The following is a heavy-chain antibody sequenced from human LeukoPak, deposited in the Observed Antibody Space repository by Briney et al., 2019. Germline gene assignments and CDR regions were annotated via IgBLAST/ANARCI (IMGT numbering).Heavy chain of an antibody. CDR2: IYSGGGT. D-gene: IGHD4-11*01. CDR3: ARGVNNYVVNDFDY. Sequence: SETLSLTCSVSGGSIGRSSYYWGWTRQPPGKGLEWIGSIYSGGGTYYNPSLKSRVTISVYTSKNQFSLKLSSVTAADTAVYYCARGVNNYVVNDFDYWGQGTLVTVSS. J-gene: IGHJ4*02. CDR1: GGSIGRSSYY. V-gene: IGHV4-39*01.